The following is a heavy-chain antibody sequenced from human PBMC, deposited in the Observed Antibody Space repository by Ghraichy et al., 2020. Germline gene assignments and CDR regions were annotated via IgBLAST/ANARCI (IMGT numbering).Heavy chain of an antibody. D-gene: IGHD1/OR15-1a*01. J-gene: IGHJ4*02. Sequence: GGSLRLSCVGSGFALSNYWMTWVRQAPGRGLECVADIKGDGSETYYVDSVKGRFTISRDNAKNSLFVQMNSLRVEDTAVYYCTTDLNWNNYWGQGTLVTVSS. CDR1: GFALSNYW. V-gene: IGHV3-7*02. CDR3: TTDLNWNNY. CDR2: IKGDGSET.